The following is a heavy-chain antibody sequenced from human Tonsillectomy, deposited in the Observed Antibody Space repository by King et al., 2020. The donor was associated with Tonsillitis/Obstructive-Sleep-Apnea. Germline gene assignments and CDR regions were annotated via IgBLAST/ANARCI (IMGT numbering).Heavy chain of an antibody. CDR3: AGRSNAFDI. Sequence: VQLVESGGALVQPGGSLRLSCAASGFTFSTYAMSWVRQAPGKGLEWCSGISGSGGSTYYADSGKGRFTISRDNSKNTLYLLMDSLRAEDTAVYYCAGRSNAFDIWGQGTMVIVSS. D-gene: IGHD6-6*01. J-gene: IGHJ3*02. CDR2: ISGSGGST. CDR1: GFTFSTYA. V-gene: IGHV3-23*04.